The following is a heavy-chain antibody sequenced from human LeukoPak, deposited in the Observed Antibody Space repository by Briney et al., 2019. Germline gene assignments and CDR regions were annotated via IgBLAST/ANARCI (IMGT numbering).Heavy chain of an antibody. CDR3: AIDLAARLDY. J-gene: IGHJ4*02. V-gene: IGHV3-48*03. CDR2: VSSSGGTI. CDR1: GFXFSTYE. Sequence: GGSLRLSCAGSGFXFSTYEINWVRQAPGKGLEWVSHVSSSGGTIYYADSVKGRFTISRDNARNSLFLQMNSLRADDTAVYYCAIDLAARLDYWGQGTLVTVSS. D-gene: IGHD6-6*01.